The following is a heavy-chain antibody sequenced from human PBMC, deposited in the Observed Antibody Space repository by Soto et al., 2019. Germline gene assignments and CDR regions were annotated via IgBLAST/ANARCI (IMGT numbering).Heavy chain of an antibody. CDR1: NGSINSHY. CDR2: IYSSGNT. D-gene: IGHD6-13*01. J-gene: IGHJ4*02. V-gene: IGHV4-59*11. CDR3: ARVDLQLAQFDS. Sequence: SETLSLTCTVSNGSINSHYWSWIRQPPGKGLEWIGYIYSSGNTNFNPSLKSRVTISVDTSKNQFSLKLNFVTAADTAVYYCARVDLQLAQFDSWGQGTLVTVSS.